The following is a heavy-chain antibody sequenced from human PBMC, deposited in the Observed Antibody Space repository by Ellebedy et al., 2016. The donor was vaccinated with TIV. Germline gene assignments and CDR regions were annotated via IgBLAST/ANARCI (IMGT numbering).Heavy chain of an antibody. CDR1: GYTFTSYY. J-gene: IGHJ6*02. Sequence: ASVKVSCKASGYTFTSYYMHWVRQAPGQGLEWMGIINPSGGSTSYAQKFQGRVTMTRDTSTSTVYMELSSLRSEDTAVYYCARDLAVDIVATPPRWDGMDVWGQGTTVTVSS. CDR2: INPSGGST. D-gene: IGHD5-12*01. CDR3: ARDLAVDIVATPPRWDGMDV. V-gene: IGHV1-46*01.